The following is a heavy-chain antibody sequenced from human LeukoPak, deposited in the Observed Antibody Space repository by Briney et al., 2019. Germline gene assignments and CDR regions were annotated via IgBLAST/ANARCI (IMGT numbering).Heavy chain of an antibody. J-gene: IGHJ4*02. CDR2: IYHSGST. D-gene: IGHD3-3*01. V-gene: IGHV4-30-2*01. Sequence: SQTLSLTCTVSGGSISSGGYYWSWIRQHPGKGLEWIGYIYHSGSTYYNPSLKSRVTISVDRSKNQFSLKLSSVTAADTAVYYCARVPRTFWSGYFDYWGQGTLVTVSS. CDR1: GGSISSGGYY. CDR3: ARVPRTFWSGYFDY.